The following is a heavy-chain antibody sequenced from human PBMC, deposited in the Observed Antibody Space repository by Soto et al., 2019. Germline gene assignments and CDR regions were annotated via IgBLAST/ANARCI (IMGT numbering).Heavy chain of an antibody. CDR2: INHSGTT. Sequence: SETLSLTCVVYGGSFTAYQWNWIRQSPGQGLEWIGEINHSGTTKYNPSLASRINLSVDTSKKQFSLKMFSVTAADTAIYYCARGWRFDPWGQGTQVTVSS. J-gene: IGHJ5*02. CDR1: GGSFTAYQ. D-gene: IGHD1-1*01. CDR3: ARGWRFDP. V-gene: IGHV4-34*01.